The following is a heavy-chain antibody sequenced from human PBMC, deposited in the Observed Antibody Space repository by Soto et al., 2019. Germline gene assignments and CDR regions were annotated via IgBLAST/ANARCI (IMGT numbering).Heavy chain of an antibody. J-gene: IGHJ5*02. Sequence: PGGSLRLSCAASGFTFSSYSMNWVRQAPGKGLEWVSSISSSSSYIYYADSVKGRFTISRDNAKNSLYLQMNSLRAEDTAVYYCARERPDSSSSGFDPWGQGTLVTVSS. V-gene: IGHV3-21*01. D-gene: IGHD6-6*01. CDR3: ARERPDSSSSGFDP. CDR1: GFTFSSYS. CDR2: ISSSSSYI.